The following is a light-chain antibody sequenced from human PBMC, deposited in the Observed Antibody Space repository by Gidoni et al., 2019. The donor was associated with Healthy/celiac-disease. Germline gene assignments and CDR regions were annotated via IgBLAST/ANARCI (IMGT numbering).Light chain of an antibody. CDR2: KDS. V-gene: IGLV3-27*01. J-gene: IGLJ3*02. CDR1: VLAKKY. CDR3: YSAADNFWV. Sequence: SYELTQPSSVSVSPGQTARITCSGDVLAKKYARWFQPKPGQAPVLVIYKDSERPSGIPERFSGSSSGTTVTLTISGAQVEDEADYYCYSAADNFWVFGGGTKLTVL.